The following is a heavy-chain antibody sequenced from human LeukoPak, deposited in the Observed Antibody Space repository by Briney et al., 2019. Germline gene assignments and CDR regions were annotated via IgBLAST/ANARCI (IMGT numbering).Heavy chain of an antibody. CDR3: AKDGDPNYYYYYMDV. V-gene: IGHV3-23*01. J-gene: IGHJ6*03. CDR1: GFTFSNYA. Sequence: GGSLRLSCAASGFTFSNYALSWVRQAPGKGLEWVSDISGSGGSTYYADSVKGRFTISRDNSKNTMYLQMNSLRAEDTAVYYCAKDGDPNYYYYYMDVWGKGTTVTISS. D-gene: IGHD4-17*01. CDR2: ISGSGGST.